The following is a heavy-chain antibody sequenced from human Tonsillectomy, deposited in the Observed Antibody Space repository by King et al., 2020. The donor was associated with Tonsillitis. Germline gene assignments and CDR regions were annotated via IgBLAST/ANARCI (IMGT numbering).Heavy chain of an antibody. D-gene: IGHD3-22*01. J-gene: IGHJ4*02. V-gene: IGHV1-69*04. CDR3: ARDSSYYYDSSGYYPDY. CDR2: IIPILGIA. CDR1: GGTFSSYA. Sequence: QLVQSGAEVKKPGSSVKVSCKASGGTFSSYAISWLRQAPGQGLEWMGRIIPILGIANYAQKFQGRVTITADKSTSTAYMELSSLRSEDTAVYYCARDSSYYYDSSGYYPDYWGQGTLVTVSS.